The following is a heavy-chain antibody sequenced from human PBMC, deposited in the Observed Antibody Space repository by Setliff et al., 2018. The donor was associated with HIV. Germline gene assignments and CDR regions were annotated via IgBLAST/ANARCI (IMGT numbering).Heavy chain of an antibody. CDR1: GSTFSSYT. J-gene: IGHJ5*02. Sequence: PGGSLRLSCAISGSTFSSYTMHWVRQAPGKGLEWVSSISSSSNSIYYTDSVKGRFTISSDNAKNSLYLQMNSLRLEDTAVYYCARGQIGYGDYALNWFDPWGQGTLVTVSS. CDR3: ARGQIGYGDYALNWFDP. V-gene: IGHV3-21*01. CDR2: ISSSSNSI. D-gene: IGHD4-17*01.